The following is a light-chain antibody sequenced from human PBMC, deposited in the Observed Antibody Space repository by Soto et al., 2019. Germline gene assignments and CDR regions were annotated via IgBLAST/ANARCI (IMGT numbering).Light chain of an antibody. CDR1: TSNIGAGYD. J-gene: IGLJ3*02. Sequence: QSVLTQPPSVSGAPGQRVTISCTGSTSNIGAGYDVHWYQQLPGTAPKLLIYVNINRPSGVPDRFSGSKSGTSASLAITGLQAEDEADYYCQPYDSSLSGWVFGGGTKLTVL. CDR3: QPYDSSLSGWV. CDR2: VNI. V-gene: IGLV1-40*01.